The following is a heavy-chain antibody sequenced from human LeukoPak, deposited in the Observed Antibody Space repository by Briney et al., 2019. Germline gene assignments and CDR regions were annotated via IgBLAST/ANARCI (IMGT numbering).Heavy chain of an antibody. D-gene: IGHD2-2*01. V-gene: IGHV3-23*01. Sequence: GGSLRLSCAGSGFTFSSYAMSWVRQAPGKGLEWVSGISGSGGSTYYADSVKGRFTISRDNSKNTLYLQMNSLRAEDTAVYYCAKLSCSSTSCLYNWFDPWGQGTLVTVSS. CDR1: GFTFSSYA. CDR3: AKLSCSSTSCLYNWFDP. J-gene: IGHJ5*02. CDR2: ISGSGGST.